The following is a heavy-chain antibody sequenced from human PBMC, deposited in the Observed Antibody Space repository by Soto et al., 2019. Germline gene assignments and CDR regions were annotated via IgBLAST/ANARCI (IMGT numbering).Heavy chain of an antibody. D-gene: IGHD6-19*01. J-gene: IGHJ3*02. CDR2: IYPGDSDT. Sequence: GESLKISCKGSGYSFTSYWIGWVRQVPGKGLEWMGIIYPGDSDTSYSPSFQGQVTISADKSISSAYLQWRSLKASDTAMYYGARRVSGIAVAGLHDAFVIWGQGTMVTVSS. V-gene: IGHV5-51*01. CDR3: ARRVSGIAVAGLHDAFVI. CDR1: GYSFTSYW.